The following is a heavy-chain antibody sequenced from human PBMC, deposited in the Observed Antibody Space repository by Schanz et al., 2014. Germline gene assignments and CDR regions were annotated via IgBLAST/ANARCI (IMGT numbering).Heavy chain of an antibody. Sequence: QLVQSGSEFRKPGASVKVSCKASGYIFSSYAIHWVGQAPGQGLEWMGWINPTTGNPGYAQGVTGRFVFSFDTSVSTAYLQISGLKAEDTAVYYCARARYGLDVWGQGTTVTVSS. V-gene: IGHV7-4-1*02. CDR1: GYIFSSYA. J-gene: IGHJ6*02. CDR3: ARARYGLDV. CDR2: INPTTGNP.